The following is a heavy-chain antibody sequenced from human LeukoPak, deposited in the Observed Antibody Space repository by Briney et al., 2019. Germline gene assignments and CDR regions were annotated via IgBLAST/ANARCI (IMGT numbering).Heavy chain of an antibody. CDR3: AREWDYGDYAFDY. V-gene: IGHV3-21*01. CDR1: GFTFSSYS. J-gene: IGHJ4*02. Sequence: PGGSLRFSCAASGFTFSSYSMNWVRQAPGKGLEWVSSISSSSSYIYYADSVKGRFTISRDNAKNSLYLQMNSLRAEDTAVYYCAREWDYGDYAFDYWGQGTLVTVSS. D-gene: IGHD4-17*01. CDR2: ISSSSSYI.